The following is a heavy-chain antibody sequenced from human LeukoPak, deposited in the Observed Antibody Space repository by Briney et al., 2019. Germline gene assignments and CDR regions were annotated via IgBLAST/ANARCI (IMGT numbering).Heavy chain of an antibody. J-gene: IGHJ4*02. Sequence: PGGSLRLXCAASGFTFDDYGMSWVRQAPGKELEWVSGINWNGGSTGYADSVKGRFTISRDNAKNSLYLQMNSLRAEDTALYYCARDLDYYDSPHFDYWGQGTLVTVSS. CDR2: INWNGGST. CDR1: GFTFDDYG. D-gene: IGHD3-22*01. V-gene: IGHV3-20*04. CDR3: ARDLDYYDSPHFDY.